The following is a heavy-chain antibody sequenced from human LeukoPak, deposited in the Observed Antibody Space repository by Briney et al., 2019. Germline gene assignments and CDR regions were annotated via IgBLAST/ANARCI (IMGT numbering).Heavy chain of an antibody. Sequence: GASVTVSCKASGYTFTSYYMHWVRQAPGQGLEWMGIINPSGGSTSYAQKFQGRVTMTRDTSTSTVYMELSSLRSEDTAVYYCARALEVEMATILGVFDYWGQGTLVTVSS. D-gene: IGHD5-24*01. J-gene: IGHJ4*02. CDR2: INPSGGST. CDR1: GYTFTSYY. V-gene: IGHV1-46*01. CDR3: ARALEVEMATILGVFDY.